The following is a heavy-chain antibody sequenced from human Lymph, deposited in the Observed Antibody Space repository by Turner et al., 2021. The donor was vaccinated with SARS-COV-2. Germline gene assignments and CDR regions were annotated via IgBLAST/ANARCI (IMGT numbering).Heavy chain of an antibody. D-gene: IGHD1-26*01. V-gene: IGHV1-8*01. CDR1: GYTCSSYD. J-gene: IGHJ6*02. Sequence: VQLVQSGAEEKKPGASGKVPCKASGYTCSSYDINWMRQATGEGLEWMGWMNPNSGNTGYAQKFQGRVTITRNISISTAYMVLSTLRSEDTAVYDCARGRYSGGGMDVWGQGTTVTVSS. CDR3: ARGRYSGGGMDV. CDR2: MNPNSGNT.